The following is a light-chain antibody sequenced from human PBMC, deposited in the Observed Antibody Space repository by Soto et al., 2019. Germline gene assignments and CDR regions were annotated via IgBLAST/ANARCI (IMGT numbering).Light chain of an antibody. Sequence: QSALTQPRSVSGSPGQSVTISCTGTSSDVGGYNYVSWYQHHPGKAPKLMIYDVSERPSGVPDRFSGSKSGNTASLTISGLQAEDEADYYCSSYTGSSVVFGGGTQLTVL. V-gene: IGLV2-11*01. CDR1: SSDVGGYNY. CDR3: SSYTGSSVV. J-gene: IGLJ2*01. CDR2: DVS.